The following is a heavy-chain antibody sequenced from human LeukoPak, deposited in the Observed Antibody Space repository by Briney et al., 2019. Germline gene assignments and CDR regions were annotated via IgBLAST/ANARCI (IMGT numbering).Heavy chain of an antibody. D-gene: IGHD3-3*01. Sequence: SETLSLTCAVSNASVSGYYWSWIRQPPGKGLEWVGHIHYSGSTKYNPSLKSRVTVSLDTSKNHLSLRLSSVTAADTAMCYCARLRKYDDFWSGYFHYFDYWGQGTLVTVSS. J-gene: IGHJ4*02. CDR2: IHYSGST. CDR3: ARLRKYDDFWSGYFHYFDY. V-gene: IGHV4-59*08. CDR1: NASVSGYY.